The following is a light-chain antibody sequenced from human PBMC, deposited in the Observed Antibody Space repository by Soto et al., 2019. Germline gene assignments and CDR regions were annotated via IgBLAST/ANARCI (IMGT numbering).Light chain of an antibody. CDR1: QNVSSSY. V-gene: IGKV3-20*01. J-gene: IGKJ3*01. CDR3: QQSGT. CDR2: GAS. Sequence: EIVLTQSPGTLSLSPGERATLSCRASQNVSSSYLAWYQQKPGQAPRLLIYGASSRATGIPDRFSGSGSGTDFTLTISRLEPEDFAVYYCQQSGTFGPGTKVDIK.